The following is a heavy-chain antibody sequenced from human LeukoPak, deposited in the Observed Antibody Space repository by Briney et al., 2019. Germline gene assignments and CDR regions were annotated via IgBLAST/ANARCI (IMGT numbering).Heavy chain of an antibody. J-gene: IGHJ4*02. CDR3: ARDPDYSNRFDY. CDR1: GGSISSYY. CDR2: IYTSGST. V-gene: IGHV4-4*07. D-gene: IGHD4-11*01. Sequence: SETLSLTCTVSGGSISSYYWSWIRQPAGKRPEWIGRIYTSGSTNYNPSLKSRVTMSVDTSKNQFSLKLSSVTAADTAVYYCARDPDYSNRFDYWGQGTLVTVSS.